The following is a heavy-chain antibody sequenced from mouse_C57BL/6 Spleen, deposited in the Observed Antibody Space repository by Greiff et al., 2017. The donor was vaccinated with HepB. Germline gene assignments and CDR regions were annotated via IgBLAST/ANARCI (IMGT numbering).Heavy chain of an antibody. CDR1: GFTFSDYG. V-gene: IGHV5-17*01. Sequence: EVQLVESGGGLVKPGGSLKLSCAASGFTFSDYGMHWVRQAPEKGLEWVAYISSGSSTIYYADTVKGRFTISRDNAKNTLFLQMTRLRSEDTAMYYCARTGSNYENAMDYWGQGTSVTVSS. J-gene: IGHJ4*01. D-gene: IGHD2-5*01. CDR3: ARTGSNYENAMDY. CDR2: ISSGSSTI.